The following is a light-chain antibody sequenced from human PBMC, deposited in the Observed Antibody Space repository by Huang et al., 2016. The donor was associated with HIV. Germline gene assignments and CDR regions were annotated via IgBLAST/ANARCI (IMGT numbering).Light chain of an antibody. J-gene: IGKJ1*01. CDR2: AAS. Sequence: DIQMTQSPPSLSAYVGDRVTITCRASQRISNYLNWYQQKPGTAHKLLIYAASILQRGVPSRFRGRGSGTDFTLTISNLQPEDFATFYCQQSFSNIWTFGQGTKVEIK. CDR1: QRISNY. V-gene: IGKV1-39*01. CDR3: QQSFSNIWT.